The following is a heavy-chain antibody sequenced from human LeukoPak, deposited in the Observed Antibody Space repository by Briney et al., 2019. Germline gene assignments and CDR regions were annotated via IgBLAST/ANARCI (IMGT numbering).Heavy chain of an antibody. D-gene: IGHD6-6*01. CDR2: IIPIFGTA. CDR3: ARAASSSTAAAFDI. Sequence: SVKVSCKASRGTFSSYAISWVRQAPGQGLDWMGGIIPIFGTANYAQKFQGRVTITAGESTSTAYMELSSLRSEDTAVYYCARAASSSTAAAFDIWGQGTMVTVSS. V-gene: IGHV1-69*13. CDR1: RGTFSSYA. J-gene: IGHJ3*02.